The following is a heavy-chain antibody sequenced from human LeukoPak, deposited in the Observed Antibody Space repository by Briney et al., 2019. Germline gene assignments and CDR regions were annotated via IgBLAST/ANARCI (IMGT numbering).Heavy chain of an antibody. V-gene: IGHV3-21*01. J-gene: IGHJ4*02. D-gene: IGHD3-16*01. Sequence: GGSLRLSCAASGFTFSSYSMNWVRQAPGKGLEWVSSISTSSIYIYYGDSLKGRFTISRDNAKNSLYLQMDSLRVEDTAVYYCARAGDRQWKLDYWGQGTLVTVSS. CDR3: ARAGDRQWKLDY. CDR2: ISTSSIYI. CDR1: GFTFSSYS.